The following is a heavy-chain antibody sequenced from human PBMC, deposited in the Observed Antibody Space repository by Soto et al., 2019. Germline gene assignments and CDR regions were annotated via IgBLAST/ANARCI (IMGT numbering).Heavy chain of an antibody. V-gene: IGHV1-18*01. CDR3: ARDLLSSITMVRERSGPDGLDY. D-gene: IGHD3-10*01. J-gene: IGHJ4*02. Sequence: QVQLVQSGAEVKKPGASVKVSCKASGYTFTSYGISWVRQAPGQGLEWMGWISAYNGNTNYAQKLQGRVTMTTDTSTSKAYMGLRSLRSDDTAVYYCARDLLSSITMVRERSGPDGLDYWGQGTLVTVSS. CDR2: ISAYNGNT. CDR1: GYTFTSYG.